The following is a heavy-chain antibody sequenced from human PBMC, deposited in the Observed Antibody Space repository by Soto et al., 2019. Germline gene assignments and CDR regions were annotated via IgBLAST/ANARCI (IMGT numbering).Heavy chain of an antibody. V-gene: IGHV4-31*03. CDR3: ARAITQLLGMDV. CDR1: GGSISSGVYY. Sequence: PSETLSLTCTVSGGSISSGVYYWSWIRQHPGKGLEWIGYIYYSGSTYYNPPLKSRVTISVDTSKNQFSLKLSSVTAADTAVYYCARAITQLLGMDVWGQGTTVTVSS. J-gene: IGHJ6*02. D-gene: IGHD3-10*01. CDR2: IYYSGST.